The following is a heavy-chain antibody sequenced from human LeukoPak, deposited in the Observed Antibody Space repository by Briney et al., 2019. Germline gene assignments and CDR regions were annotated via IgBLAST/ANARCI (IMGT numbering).Heavy chain of an antibody. D-gene: IGHD6-6*01. V-gene: IGHV1-46*01. CDR2: INPSGGST. CDR1: GYTFTSYF. J-gene: IGHJ4*02. CDR3: ARTAGRTFDY. Sequence: ASVKVSCKASGYTFTSYFMHWVRQAPGQGLEWMGIINPSGGSTSYAQKFQGRVTMTRDTSTSTIYVELSSLRSEDTAVYYCARTAGRTFDYWGQGTLVTVSS.